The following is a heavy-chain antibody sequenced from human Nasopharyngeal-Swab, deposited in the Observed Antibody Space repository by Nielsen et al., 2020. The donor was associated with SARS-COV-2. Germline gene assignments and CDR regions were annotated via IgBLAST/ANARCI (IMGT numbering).Heavy chain of an antibody. V-gene: IGHV4-30-4*01. CDR2: IYYSGST. J-gene: IGHJ5*02. CDR3: ARDYYDSSGYYGGFDP. Sequence: WIRQPPGKGLEWIGYIYYSGSTYYNPSLKSRVTISVDTSKNQFSLKLSSVTAADTAVYYYARDYYDSSGYYGGFDPWGQGTLVTVSS. D-gene: IGHD3-22*01.